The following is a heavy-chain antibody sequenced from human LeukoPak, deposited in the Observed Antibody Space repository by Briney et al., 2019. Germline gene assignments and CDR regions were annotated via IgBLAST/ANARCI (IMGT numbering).Heavy chain of an antibody. CDR2: IRYDGSNK. Sequence: GGSLRLSCAASGFTFSSYGMHWVRQARGKGLEWVAFIRYDGSNKYYADSVKGRFTISRDNSKNTLYLQMNSLRAEDTAVYYCAKDSLRWELLGYYFDYWGQGTLVTVSS. J-gene: IGHJ4*02. CDR1: GFTFSSYG. CDR3: AKDSLRWELLGYYFDY. D-gene: IGHD2-15*01. V-gene: IGHV3-30*02.